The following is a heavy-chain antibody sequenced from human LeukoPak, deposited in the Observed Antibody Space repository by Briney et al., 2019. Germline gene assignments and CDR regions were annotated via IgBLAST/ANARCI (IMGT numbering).Heavy chain of an antibody. Sequence: GGSLRLSYVASGFTFNSYYMHWVRQAPGKGPVWVSGINTDGSSTTYADSVKGRFTISRDNAKNTVYLQMNSLRADDTAVYSCVRTTGTTRPIHYCGQGTLVTVSS. CDR2: INTDGSST. CDR3: VRTTGTTRPIHY. V-gene: IGHV3-74*01. J-gene: IGHJ4*02. CDR1: GFTFNSYY. D-gene: IGHD2-8*02.